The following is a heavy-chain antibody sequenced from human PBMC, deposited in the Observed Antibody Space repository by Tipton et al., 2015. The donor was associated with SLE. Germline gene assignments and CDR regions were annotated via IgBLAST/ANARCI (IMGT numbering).Heavy chain of an antibody. CDR1: GFTFSSYG. CDR2: IRYDGSNK. D-gene: IGHD4-17*01. Sequence: SLRLSCAASGFTFSSYGMHWVRQAPGKGLEWVAFIRYDGSNKYYADSVKGRFTISRDDSKNTAYLQMNSLKTEDTAVYYCTRNSTVWGQGTLVTVSS. CDR3: TRNSTV. J-gene: IGHJ4*02. V-gene: IGHV3-33*01.